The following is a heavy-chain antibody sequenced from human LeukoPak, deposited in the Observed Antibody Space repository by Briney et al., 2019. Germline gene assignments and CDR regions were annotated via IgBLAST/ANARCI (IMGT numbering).Heavy chain of an antibody. CDR2: ITGSGGRT. CDR1: GFTFSSYA. CDR3: AKAYGSESSYYFDY. V-gene: IGHV3-23*01. Sequence: GGSLRLSCAASGFTFSSYAMSWVRQAPGKGLEWLSVITGSGGRTYYADSVKGHFTISRDTSKSTLHLQMNSLRAEDTAVYYCAKAYGSESSYYFDYWGQGTLVTVSS. D-gene: IGHD3-10*01. J-gene: IGHJ4*02.